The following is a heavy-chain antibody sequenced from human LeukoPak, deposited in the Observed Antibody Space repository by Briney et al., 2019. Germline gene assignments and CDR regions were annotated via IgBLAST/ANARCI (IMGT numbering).Heavy chain of an antibody. CDR3: ARRDSNSVDY. J-gene: IGHJ4*02. Sequence: GECLKISCNASGYSFTSYWIGWVRQMPGKGLEWMGIIYPGDSDTRYSPSFQGQVIISADKSISTAYLQWSSLKAADTAMYYCARRDSNSVDYWGQGTLVTVSS. CDR1: GYSFTSYW. CDR2: IYPGDSDT. D-gene: IGHD4-11*01. V-gene: IGHV5-51*01.